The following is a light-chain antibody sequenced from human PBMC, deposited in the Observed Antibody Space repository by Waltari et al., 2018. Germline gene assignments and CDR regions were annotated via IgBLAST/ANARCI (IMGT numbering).Light chain of an antibody. Sequence: DIQMTQSPSSLSASVGDTVTIPCRASQGISRYVAWFQQRPGKAPKSLIFEASILQSGVPSRFSGNGSGTDFSLTISSLQPADFATYYCQQYTNYPFTFGRGTNLEIK. CDR2: EAS. J-gene: IGKJ2*01. CDR1: QGISRY. CDR3: QQYTNYPFT. V-gene: IGKV1-16*01.